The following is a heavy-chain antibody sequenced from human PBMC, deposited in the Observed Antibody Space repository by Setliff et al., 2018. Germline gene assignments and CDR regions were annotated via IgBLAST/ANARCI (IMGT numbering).Heavy chain of an antibody. D-gene: IGHD3-22*01. V-gene: IGHV4-38-2*01. Sequence: PSETLSLTCAVSGYSISSGYYWGWIRQPPGKGLEWIGSIYHSGSTYYNPSLKSRVTISVDTSKSQFSLKLSSVTAADTAVYYCARHDSSGYSENYYFDYWGQGTLVTVSS. J-gene: IGHJ4*02. CDR1: GYSISSGYY. CDR3: ARHDSSGYSENYYFDY. CDR2: IYHSGST.